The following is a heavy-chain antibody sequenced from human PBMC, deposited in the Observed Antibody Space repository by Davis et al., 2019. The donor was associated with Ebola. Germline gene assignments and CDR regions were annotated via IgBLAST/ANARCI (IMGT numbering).Heavy chain of an antibody. CDR1: GYSFTSYW. V-gene: IGHV5-51*01. J-gene: IGHJ6*02. CDR3: ARQLSYYYYGMDV. CDR2: IYPGDSDT. D-gene: IGHD4/OR15-4a*01. Sequence: GGSLRLSCKGSGYSFTSYWIGWVRQMPGKGLEWMGIIYPGDSDTSYSPSFQGQVTISADKSISTAYLQWSSLKASDTAMYYCARQLSYYYYGMDVWGQGTTVTVSS.